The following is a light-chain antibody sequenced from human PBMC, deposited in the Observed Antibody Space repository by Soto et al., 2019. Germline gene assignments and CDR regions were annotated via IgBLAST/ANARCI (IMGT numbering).Light chain of an antibody. J-gene: IGKJ2*01. CDR1: QSVSSSH. CDR3: QQYRDSPIYT. V-gene: IGKV3-20*01. CDR2: GAS. Sequence: EIVLTQSPGTLSSSPGERATLSCRASQSVSSSHLAWYQQKPGQAPRLLIYGASSRATGIPDRFSGSGSGSDFTLTISRLEPEDFVVYFCQQYRDSPIYTFGQGTKLEI.